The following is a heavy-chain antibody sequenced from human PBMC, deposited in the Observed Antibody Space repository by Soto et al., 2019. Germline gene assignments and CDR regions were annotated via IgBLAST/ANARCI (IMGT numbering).Heavy chain of an antibody. V-gene: IGHV3-53*01. CDR2: IYSGGYT. CDR1: GFTVSNNY. J-gene: IGHJ4*02. Sequence: EVQLVESGGGLIQPGGSLRLSCAVSGFTVSNNYMSWVRQAPGKGLEGVSVIYSGGYTAYGDSVKGRFTISRDNSKNTLYLKMKSRGPEHPAVYSWATSPGGGGYWGQGTLVTVSS. D-gene: IGHD3-10*01. CDR3: ATSPGGGGY.